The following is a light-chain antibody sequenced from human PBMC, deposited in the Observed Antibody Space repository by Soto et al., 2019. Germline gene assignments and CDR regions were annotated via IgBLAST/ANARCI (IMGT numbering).Light chain of an antibody. J-gene: IGLJ1*01. CDR1: SSDVGGYNY. Sequence: LAQRAAGSGSPGQSMTISCTKTSSDVGGYNYVSWYQQHPGKAPKLMIYDVSNRPSGVSNRFSGSKSGNTASLTISGLQAEDEADYYCSSYTSSSTLYVFGTGTKVTVL. CDR2: DVS. CDR3: SSYTSSSTLYV. V-gene: IGLV2-14*01.